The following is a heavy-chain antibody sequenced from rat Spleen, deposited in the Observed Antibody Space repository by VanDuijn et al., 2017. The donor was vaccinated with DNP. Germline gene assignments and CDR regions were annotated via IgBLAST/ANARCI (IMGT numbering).Heavy chain of an antibody. CDR3: ARWSDYFDY. J-gene: IGHJ2*01. CDR1: AYSITTNY. Sequence: EVQLQESGPGLVKPSQSLSLTCSVTAYSITTNYWGWIRKFPGNKMEYIGHISYSGTTNYNPSLKSRISITRDTSKNQFFLQLNSVTTEDTATYYCARWSDYFDYWGQGVMVTVSS. CDR2: ISYSGTT. V-gene: IGHV3-1*01.